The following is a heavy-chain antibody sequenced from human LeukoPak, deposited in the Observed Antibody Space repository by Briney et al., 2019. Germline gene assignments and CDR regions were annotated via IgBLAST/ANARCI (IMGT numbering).Heavy chain of an antibody. V-gene: IGHV3-48*04. D-gene: IGHD5-12*01. J-gene: IGHJ4*02. CDR1: GFTFSTYS. Sequence: GGSLRLSCAASGFTFSTYSMNWVRQAPGRGLEWLSYIRSSGTTTYYADSVKGRFTISRDNAKNLLYLQMNSLRAEDTAVYYCARASGRGYSGYEVDYWGQGTLVTVSS. CDR3: ARASGRGYSGYEVDY. CDR2: IRSSGTTT.